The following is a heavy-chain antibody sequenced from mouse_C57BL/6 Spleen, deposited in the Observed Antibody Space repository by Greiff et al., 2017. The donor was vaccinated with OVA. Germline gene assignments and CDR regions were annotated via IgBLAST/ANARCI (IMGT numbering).Heavy chain of an antibody. CDR3: TREGGIDGYYNWYFDV. Sequence: VQLQQSGTVLARPGASVKMSCKTSGYTFTSYWMHWVKQRPGQGLEWIGAIYPGNSDTSYNQKFKGKAKLTAVTSASTAYMELSSLTNEDSAVYYCTREGGIDGYYNWYFDVWGTGTTVTVSS. CDR2: IYPGNSDT. J-gene: IGHJ1*03. CDR1: GYTFTSYW. V-gene: IGHV1-5*01. D-gene: IGHD2-3*01.